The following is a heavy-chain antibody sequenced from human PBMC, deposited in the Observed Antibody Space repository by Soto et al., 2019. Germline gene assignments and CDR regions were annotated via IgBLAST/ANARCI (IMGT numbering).Heavy chain of an antibody. CDR2: IYYSGST. D-gene: IGHD5-18*01. J-gene: IGHJ4*02. CDR1: GGSTSCGGYY. Sequence: SETLSLTCTVSGGSTSCGGYYWSWIRQHPGKGLEWIGYIYYSGSTYYNPSLKSRVTISVDTSKNQFSLKLSSVTAADTAVYYCARAYRYSYGYEKYYFDYWGQGTLVTVSS. V-gene: IGHV4-31*03. CDR3: ARAYRYSYGYEKYYFDY.